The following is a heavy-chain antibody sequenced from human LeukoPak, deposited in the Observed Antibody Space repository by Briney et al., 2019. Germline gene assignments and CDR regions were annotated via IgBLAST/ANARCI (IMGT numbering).Heavy chain of an antibody. D-gene: IGHD3-22*01. Sequence: GGSLRLSCAAAGFTFSNAWMSWVRQAPGKGLEWVGRIKSKSDGGTTDYAAPVKGRFTISRDDSKNTLYLQMNSLKTEDTAVYYCITFSMIVVVITDWGQGTLVTVSS. CDR3: ITFSMIVVVITD. V-gene: IGHV3-15*01. CDR1: GFTFSNAW. J-gene: IGHJ4*02. CDR2: IKSKSDGGTT.